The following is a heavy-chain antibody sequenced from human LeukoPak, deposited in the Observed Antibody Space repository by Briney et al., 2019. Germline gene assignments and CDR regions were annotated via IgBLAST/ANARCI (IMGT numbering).Heavy chain of an antibody. J-gene: IGHJ4*02. V-gene: IGHV3-21*01. Sequence: GGSLRLSCAASGLTFSSYSMNWVRQAPGKGLEWVSSISSSSSYIYYADSVRGRFTISRDNAKNSLYLQMNSLRAEDTAVYYCARDADIASAGLLDCWGQGTLVTVSS. CDR1: GLTFSSYS. CDR3: ARDADIASAGLLDC. CDR2: ISSSSSYI. D-gene: IGHD6-13*01.